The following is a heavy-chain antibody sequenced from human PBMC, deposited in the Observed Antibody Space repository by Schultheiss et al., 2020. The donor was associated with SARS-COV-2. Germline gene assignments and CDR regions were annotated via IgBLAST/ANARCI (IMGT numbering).Heavy chain of an antibody. V-gene: IGHV4-61*01. CDR2: IYYSGST. CDR3: ARDRGIDY. CDR1: GGSVSSGSYY. D-gene: IGHD3-10*01. J-gene: IGHJ4*02. Sequence: SETLSLTCTVSGGSVSSGSYYWSWIRQPPGKGLEWIGYIYYSGSTNYNPSLKSRVTIAVDTSKNQFSLKLSSVTAADTAVYYCARDRGIDYWGQGTLVTVSS.